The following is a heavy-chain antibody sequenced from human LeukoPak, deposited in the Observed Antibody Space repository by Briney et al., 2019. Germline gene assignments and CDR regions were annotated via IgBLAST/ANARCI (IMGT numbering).Heavy chain of an antibody. V-gene: IGHV3-48*03. Sequence: GGSLRLSCAASGFTFSSYEMSWVRQAPGKGLEWVSYISSSGSTIYYADSVKGRFTISRDNAKNSLYLQMNSLRAEGTAVYYCARGKRYYFDYWGQGTLVTVSS. CDR2: ISSSGSTI. J-gene: IGHJ4*02. CDR3: ARGKRYYFDY. CDR1: GFTFSSYE. D-gene: IGHD1-14*01.